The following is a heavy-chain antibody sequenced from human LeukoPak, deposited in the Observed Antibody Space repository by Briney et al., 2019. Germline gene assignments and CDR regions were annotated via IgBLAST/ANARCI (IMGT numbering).Heavy chain of an antibody. D-gene: IGHD5-18*01. CDR1: GFTFSDYY. CDR3: ARESGRDTAVAPDY. J-gene: IGHJ4*02. V-gene: IGHV3-11*01. CDR2: ISSSGSTI. Sequence: KSGGSLRLSCAASGFTFSDYYMSWIRQAPGKGLEWVSYISSSGSTIYYADSVKGRFTISRDNAKNSLYLQMNSLRAEDTAVYYCARESGRDTAVAPDYWGQGTLVTVSS.